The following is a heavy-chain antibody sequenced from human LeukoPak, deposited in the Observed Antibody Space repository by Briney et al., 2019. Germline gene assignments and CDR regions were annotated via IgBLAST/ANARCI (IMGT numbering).Heavy chain of an antibody. J-gene: IGHJ3*02. D-gene: IGHD3-16*01. Sequence: PGGSLRLSCAASGFTFSNYAMNWVRQAPGKGLKWVSAISVIGGSTYYADSVKGRFTISRDNSKNTLYLQMNSLRAGDTAVYYCARDHYVDAFDIWGQGTMVTVSS. V-gene: IGHV3-23*01. CDR1: GFTFSNYA. CDR2: ISVIGGST. CDR3: ARDHYVDAFDI.